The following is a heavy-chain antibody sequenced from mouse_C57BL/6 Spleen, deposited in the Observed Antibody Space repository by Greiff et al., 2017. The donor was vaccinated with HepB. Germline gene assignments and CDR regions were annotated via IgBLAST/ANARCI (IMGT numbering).Heavy chain of an antibody. CDR2: ISYDGSN. Sequence: EVKLQESGPGLVKPSQSLSLTCSVTGYSITSGYYWNWIRQFPGNKLEWMGYISYDGSNNYNPSLKNRISITRDTSKNQFFLKLNSVTTEDTATYYCAREAPGNYAMDYWGQGTSVTVSS. J-gene: IGHJ4*01. CDR1: GYSITSGYY. CDR3: AREAPGNYAMDY. V-gene: IGHV3-6*01.